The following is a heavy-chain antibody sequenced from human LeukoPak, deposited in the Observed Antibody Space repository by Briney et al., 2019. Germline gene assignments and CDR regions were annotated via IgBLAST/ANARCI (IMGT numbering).Heavy chain of an antibody. CDR2: IFYTGST. D-gene: IGHD6-13*01. CDR1: GGSITNYY. CDR3: ARLGIAAAGKEEYFQH. V-gene: IGHV4-59*01. Sequence: SETLSLTCTVSGGSITNYYWSWIRQPPGKGLEWIGNIFYTGSTNYNPSLKSRVTISVDSSKNQFSLKLTSVTAADTAVYYCARLGIAAAGKEEYFQHWGQGTLVTVSS. J-gene: IGHJ1*01.